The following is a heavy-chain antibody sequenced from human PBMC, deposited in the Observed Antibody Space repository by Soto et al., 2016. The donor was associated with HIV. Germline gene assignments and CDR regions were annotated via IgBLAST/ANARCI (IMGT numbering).Heavy chain of an antibody. CDR1: GGTFSNSA. Sequence: QVQLVQSGAEVKKPGSSVKISCKASGGTFSNSAISWVRQAPGQGLEWMGGIIPILGTTNYAQKLQGRVTISADKSTSTAYMELNSLRSEDTAVYYCARTRQWLVRGNAFDIWGQGTMVTVSS. J-gene: IGHJ3*02. CDR2: IIPILGTT. D-gene: IGHD6-19*01. V-gene: IGHV1-69*06. CDR3: ARTRQWLVRGNAFDI.